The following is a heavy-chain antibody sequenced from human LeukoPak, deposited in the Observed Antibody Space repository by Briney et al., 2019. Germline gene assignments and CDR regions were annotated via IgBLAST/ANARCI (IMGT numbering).Heavy chain of an antibody. J-gene: IGHJ4*02. V-gene: IGHV3-9*01. Sequence: GGSLRLSCAASGFTFDDYAMHWVRQAPGKGLEWVSGISWNSGSIGYADSVKGRFTISRDNAKNSLYLQMNSLRAEDTAVYYCAKGGITMIVVVITYFDYWGQGTLVTVSS. CDR2: ISWNSGSI. CDR3: AKGGITMIVVVITYFDY. D-gene: IGHD3-22*01. CDR1: GFTFDDYA.